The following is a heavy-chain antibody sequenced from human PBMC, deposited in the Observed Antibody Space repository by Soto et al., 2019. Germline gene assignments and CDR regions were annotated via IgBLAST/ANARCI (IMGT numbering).Heavy chain of an antibody. Sequence: PGGSLRLSCTVSGFAFRHNYLTWIRQAPGKGLEWLSYISTSGSPAYYADSVKGRFTISTDNAKKSLYLQMDSLRAEDTGVYYCATGGIYYEAWGQGNLVAVYS. CDR2: ISTSGSPA. V-gene: IGHV3-11*01. CDR1: GFAFRHNY. CDR3: ATGGIYYEA. D-gene: IGHD1-26*01. J-gene: IGHJ5*02.